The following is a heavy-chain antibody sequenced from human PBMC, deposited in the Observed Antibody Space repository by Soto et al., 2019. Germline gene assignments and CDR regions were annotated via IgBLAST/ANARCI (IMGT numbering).Heavy chain of an antibody. V-gene: IGHV3-33*01. Sequence: QVQLVESGGGVVQPGRSLRLSCAAAGFTFSSNGMHWVRQAPGKGLDWVVVIWFDGSNKYYADSVKGRFTISRDNSKSTLYLQINSLRPEDTGLYYCARASGPFDYWGQGTLVSVSS. CDR3: ARASGPFDY. CDR1: GFTFSSNG. CDR2: IWFDGSNK. J-gene: IGHJ4*02.